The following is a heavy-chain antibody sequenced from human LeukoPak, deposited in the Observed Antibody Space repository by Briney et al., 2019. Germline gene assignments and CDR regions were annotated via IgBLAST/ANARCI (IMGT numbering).Heavy chain of an antibody. J-gene: IGHJ4*02. CDR3: ARERYYYDRSGSAVDY. V-gene: IGHV3-21*01. D-gene: IGHD3-22*01. Sequence: GGSLRLCFAASGFTFSSYSRNWVRQAPGKGLELGSSISSSSSYIYYADSVKGRFTISRDNAKNSLYLQMNSLRAEDTAVYYCARERYYYDRSGSAVDYWGQGNLVTVSS. CDR1: GFTFSSYS. CDR2: ISSSSSYI.